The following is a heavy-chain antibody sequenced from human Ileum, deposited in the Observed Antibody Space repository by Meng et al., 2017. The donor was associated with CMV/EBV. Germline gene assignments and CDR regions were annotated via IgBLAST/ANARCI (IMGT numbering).Heavy chain of an antibody. Sequence: GESLKISCAASVFSFGETWMTWIRQAPGKGLEWVANIRGDGNIEHYVDSVRGRFAISRDNARNVLYLQMNRLRAEDTGVYYCAKSFDYAFECRGQGTLVTVSS. J-gene: IGHJ4*02. CDR1: VFSFGETW. CDR3: AKSFDYAFEC. V-gene: IGHV3-7*01. CDR2: IRGDGNIE. D-gene: IGHD3-16*01.